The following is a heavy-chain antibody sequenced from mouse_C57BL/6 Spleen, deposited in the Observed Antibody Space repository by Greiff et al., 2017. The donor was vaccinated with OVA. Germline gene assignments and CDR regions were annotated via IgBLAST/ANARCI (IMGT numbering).Heavy chain of an antibody. D-gene: IGHD1-1*01. Sequence: QVQLQQPGAELVKPGASVKMSCKASGYTFTSYWITWMKQRPGQGLEWIGDIYPGSGSTNYNEKFKSKATLTVDTSSSTAYMQLSSLTSEDSAVYYCARGSAYGSSYGYFDVWGTGTTVTVSS. CDR1: GYTFTSYW. V-gene: IGHV1-55*01. J-gene: IGHJ1*03. CDR2: IYPGSGST. CDR3: ARGSAYGSSYGYFDV.